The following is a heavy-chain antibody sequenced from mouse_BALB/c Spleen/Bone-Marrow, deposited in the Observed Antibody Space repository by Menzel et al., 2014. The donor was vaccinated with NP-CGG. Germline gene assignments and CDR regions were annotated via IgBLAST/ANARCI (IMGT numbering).Heavy chain of an antibody. CDR1: GFNIKDTY. J-gene: IGHJ1*01. CDR2: MDPANGNT. CDR3: ASYYYGRYFDV. D-gene: IGHD1-1*01. V-gene: IGHV14-3*02. Sequence: EVMLVESGAGLVKPGASVKLSCTASGFNIKDTYMHWVKQRPEQGLEWIGRMDPANGNTKYDPKFQGKATITADTSSNTAYLQLSSLTSEDTAVYYCASYYYGRYFDVWGAGTTVTVSS.